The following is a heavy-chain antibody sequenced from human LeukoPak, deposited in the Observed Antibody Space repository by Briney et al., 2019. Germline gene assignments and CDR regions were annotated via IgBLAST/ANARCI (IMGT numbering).Heavy chain of an antibody. CDR1: GYTYTGYF. D-gene: IGHD2-2*01. Sequence: ASVKVSCKASGYTYTGYFMHWVRQAPGQGLEGMGWIHPYNGGSHYAQKFQGWVTMTRDTSISPAYMELSRLRTDDKAVYYCAISRRGYCSSTSCYGGWFDPWGQGTLVTVSS. V-gene: IGHV1-2*04. J-gene: IGHJ5*02. CDR2: IHPYNGGS. CDR3: AISRRGYCSSTSCYGGWFDP.